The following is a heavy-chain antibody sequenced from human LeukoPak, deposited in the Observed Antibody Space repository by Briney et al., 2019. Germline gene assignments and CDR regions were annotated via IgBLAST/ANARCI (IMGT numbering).Heavy chain of an antibody. CDR1: GGSISSYY. V-gene: IGHV4-59*08. CDR2: IYYSGST. CDR3: ARMGYCSGGSCNANWFDP. Sequence: PSETLSLTCTVSGGSISSYYWSWIRQPPGKGLEWIGYIYYSGSTNYNPSLKSRVTISVDTSKNQFSLKLSSVTAADTAVYYCARMGYCSGGSCNANWFDPWGQGTLVTVSS. D-gene: IGHD2-15*01. J-gene: IGHJ5*02.